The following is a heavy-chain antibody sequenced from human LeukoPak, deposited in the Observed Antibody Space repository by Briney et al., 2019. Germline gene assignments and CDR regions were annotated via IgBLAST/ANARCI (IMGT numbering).Heavy chain of an antibody. CDR1: GYTFTDYY. Sequence: ASGNVSFKAAGYTFTDYYLHLMRQAPGQGLEWLAWISPISGGTKYAQKFQGRVTLTRDTSISTAYMELSRLRSDDTAVYFCARGRDSGSRTFYFDYWGQGTLVTVSS. CDR2: ISPISGGT. CDR3: ARGRDSGSRTFYFDY. D-gene: IGHD1-26*01. J-gene: IGHJ4*02. V-gene: IGHV1-2*02.